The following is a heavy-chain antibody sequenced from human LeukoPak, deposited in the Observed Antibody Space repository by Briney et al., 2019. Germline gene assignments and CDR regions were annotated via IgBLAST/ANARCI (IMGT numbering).Heavy chain of an antibody. D-gene: IGHD3-9*01. Sequence: GASVKVSCKASGYTFTSYDINWVRQATGQGLEWMGWMNPNSGNTGYAQKFQGRVTMTRNTSISTAYMELRSLGSDDTAVYYCARVDNYDILTGYYPVWGQGTLVTVSS. J-gene: IGHJ4*02. CDR1: GYTFTSYD. V-gene: IGHV1-8*01. CDR2: MNPNSGNT. CDR3: ARVDNYDILTGYYPV.